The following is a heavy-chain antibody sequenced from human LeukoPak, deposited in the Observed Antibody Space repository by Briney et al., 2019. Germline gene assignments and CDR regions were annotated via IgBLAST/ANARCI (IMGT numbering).Heavy chain of an antibody. J-gene: IGHJ4*02. CDR3: ARYRGVVGIDY. D-gene: IGHD2-15*01. V-gene: IGHV4-34*01. CDR1: GGSFSGYY. Sequence: SETLSLTCAVYGGSFSGYYWSWIHQPPGKGLEWIGEINHSGSTNYNPSLKSRVTISVDTSKNQFSLKLSSVTAADTAVYYCARYRGVVGIDYWGQGTLVTVSS. CDR2: INHSGST.